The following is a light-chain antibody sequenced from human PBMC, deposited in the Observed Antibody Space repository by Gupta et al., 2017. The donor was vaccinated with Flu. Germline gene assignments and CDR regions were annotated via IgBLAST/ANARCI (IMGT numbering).Light chain of an antibody. CDR1: QSISSY. CDR2: AAS. Sequence: DIQMTQSPSSLSAIVGDRVTITCRASQSISSYVNWYQQKPGKAPKLLIYAASSLQSGVPSKFSGSGSGTDFTLTISSLQPEDFATYYCQQSYSTPWTFGQGTKVEIK. CDR3: QQSYSTPWT. J-gene: IGKJ1*01. V-gene: IGKV1-39*01.